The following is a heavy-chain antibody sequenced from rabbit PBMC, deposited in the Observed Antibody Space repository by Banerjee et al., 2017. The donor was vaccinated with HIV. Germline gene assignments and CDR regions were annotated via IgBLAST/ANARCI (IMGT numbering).Heavy chain of an antibody. CDR3: ARDAGNPDKL. CDR1: GFSFISRYW. Sequence: QEQLEESGGDLVKPEGSLTLTCTASGFSFISRYWIWWVRQAPGKGLEWVGTIDTGDDNTNYANWAKGRFTISKTSSTTVTLQMASLTAADTATYFCARDAGNPDKLWGPGTLVTVS. D-gene: IGHD4-2*01. V-gene: IGHV1S45*01. J-gene: IGHJ4*01. CDR2: IDTGDDNT.